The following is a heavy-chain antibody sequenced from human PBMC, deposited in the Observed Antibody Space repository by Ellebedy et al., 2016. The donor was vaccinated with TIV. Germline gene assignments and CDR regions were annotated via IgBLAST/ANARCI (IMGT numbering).Heavy chain of an antibody. D-gene: IGHD3-10*01. CDR1: GDSISRSNW. V-gene: IGHV4-4*02. Sequence: SETLSLTCAVSGDSISRSNWWSWVRQPPGKGLEWIGEIYHTGSTNYNPSLKSRVTISVDKSKNQFSLKLTSVTAADTAIYYCASLPDCRVGFVDAPMVWGHWGQGTLVTVSS. CDR3: ASLPDCRVGFVDAPMVWGH. J-gene: IGHJ4*02. CDR2: IYHTGST.